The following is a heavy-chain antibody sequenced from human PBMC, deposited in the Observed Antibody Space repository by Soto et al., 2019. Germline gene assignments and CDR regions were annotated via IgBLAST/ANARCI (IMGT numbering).Heavy chain of an antibody. V-gene: IGHV1-46*01. CDR1: GYTFTRYY. Sequence: QVQLVQSGAEVKKPGASVKVSCKASGYTFTRYYMHWVRQAPGQGLEWMGIINPSGAGTTYAQNLQGRVTMTRDTSTSTVYMELSSLTSEDTAVYYCARGGRGTTDNRFDPWGQGTLVTVSS. CDR2: INPSGAGT. J-gene: IGHJ5*02. D-gene: IGHD1-1*01. CDR3: ARGGRGTTDNRFDP.